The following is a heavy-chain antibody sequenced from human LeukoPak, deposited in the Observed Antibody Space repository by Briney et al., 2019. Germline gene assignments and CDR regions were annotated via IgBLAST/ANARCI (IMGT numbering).Heavy chain of an antibody. J-gene: IGHJ3*02. CDR2: VSNSGTT. CDR1: GDSVTSGGYF. CDR3: ARDVVVTSSPDAFDI. Sequence: SETLSLTCAVSGDSVTSGGYFWAWIRQHPGKGLEWIGYVSNSGTTSYNPSLTSRVSISLDTSNNHFSLRLGSVTAADTAVYYCARDVVVTSSPDAFDIWGQGTMVTVSS. V-gene: IGHV4-31*11. D-gene: IGHD2-21*02.